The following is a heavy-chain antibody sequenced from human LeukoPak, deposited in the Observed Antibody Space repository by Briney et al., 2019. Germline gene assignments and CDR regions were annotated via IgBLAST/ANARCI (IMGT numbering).Heavy chain of an antibody. CDR3: AKGTYYYDSSGYYYFDY. D-gene: IGHD3-22*01. CDR1: GFTFSSYG. J-gene: IGHJ4*02. Sequence: TGGSLRLSCAASGFTFSSYGMHWVRQAPGKGLEWVAVISYDGSNKYYADSVKGRFTISRDNSKNTLYLQMNSLRAEDTAVYYCAKGTYYYDSSGYYYFDYWGQGTLVTVSS. CDR2: ISYDGSNK. V-gene: IGHV3-30*18.